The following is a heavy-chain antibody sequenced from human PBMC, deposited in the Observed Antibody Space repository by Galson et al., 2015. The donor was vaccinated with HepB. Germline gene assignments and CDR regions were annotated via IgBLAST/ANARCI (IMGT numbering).Heavy chain of an antibody. V-gene: IGHV3-21*01. D-gene: IGHD3-10*01. CDR1: GFTFSSYS. CDR2: ISSSSSYI. J-gene: IGHJ3*02. Sequence: SLRLSCAASGFTFSSYSMNWVRQAPGKGLEWVSSISSSSSYIYYADSVKGRFTISRDNAKNSLYLQMNSLRAEDTAVYYCARPAGDPGNDAFDIWGQGTMVTVSS. CDR3: ARPAGDPGNDAFDI.